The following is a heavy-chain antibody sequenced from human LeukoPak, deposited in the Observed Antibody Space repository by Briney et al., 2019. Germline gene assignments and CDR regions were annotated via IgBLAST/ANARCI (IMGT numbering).Heavy chain of an antibody. CDR2: ISGSGGST. CDR3: AKDGREWPRSLDY. J-gene: IGHJ4*02. Sequence: GGSLRLSCAASGFTFSDYYMSWIRQAPGKGLEWVSGISGSGGSTYYADSVKGRFTISRDNSKNTLYLQMNSLRAEDTAVYYCAKDGREWPRSLDYWGQGTLVTVSS. V-gene: IGHV3-23*01. D-gene: IGHD5-12*01. CDR1: GFTFSDYY.